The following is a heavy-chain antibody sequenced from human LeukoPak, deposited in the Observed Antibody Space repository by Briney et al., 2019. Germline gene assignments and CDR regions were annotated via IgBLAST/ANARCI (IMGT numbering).Heavy chain of an antibody. V-gene: IGHV4-59*01. Sequence: SETLSLTCTVSGGSISSYYWSWIRQPPGKGLEWIGYIYYSGSTNYNPSLKSRVTISVDTSKNQFSLKLSSVTAADTAVYYCARDQGNYDSSGYNAFDIWGQGTTVTVSS. CDR1: GGSISSYY. J-gene: IGHJ3*02. CDR3: ARDQGNYDSSGYNAFDI. D-gene: IGHD3-22*01. CDR2: IYYSGST.